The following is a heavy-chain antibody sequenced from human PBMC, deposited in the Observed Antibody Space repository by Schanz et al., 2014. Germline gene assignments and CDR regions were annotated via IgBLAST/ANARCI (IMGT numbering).Heavy chain of an antibody. CDR2: ITSTSRYI. Sequence: EVQLVESGGGLVKPGGSLRLSCAASGFTFSNYTMYWVRQAPGKGLEWVSSITSTSRYIYYADSLKGRFTISRDNAKNSVYLQMNSLRAEDTAVYYCARPLGPNYYYYGLDVWGQGTTVTVSS. J-gene: IGHJ6*02. V-gene: IGHV3-21*01. CDR3: ARPLGPNYYYYGLDV. CDR1: GFTFSNYT.